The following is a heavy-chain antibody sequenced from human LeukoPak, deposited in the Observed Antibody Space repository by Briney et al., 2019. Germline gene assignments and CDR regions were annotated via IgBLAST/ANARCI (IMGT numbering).Heavy chain of an antibody. CDR3: ARDPYSGNYGNYYYYYMDV. J-gene: IGHJ6*03. D-gene: IGHD1-26*01. Sequence: PGGSLRLSCVDSGFTFITYWMHWVRQAPGKGLEWVSRINTDGTIITYADSVKGRFTISRDNAKDSLYLQMNSLGPEDTAVYYCARDPYSGNYGNYYYYYMDVWGKGTTVTISS. CDR2: INTDGTII. V-gene: IGHV3-74*01. CDR1: GFTFITYW.